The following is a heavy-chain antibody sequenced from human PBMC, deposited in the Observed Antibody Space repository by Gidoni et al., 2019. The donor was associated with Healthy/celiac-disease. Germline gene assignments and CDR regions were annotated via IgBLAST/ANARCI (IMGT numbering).Heavy chain of an antibody. D-gene: IGHD3-10*01. CDR2: INWNGGST. CDR1: AFTFDDYG. J-gene: IGHJ6*02. CDR3: ARDLLWFGETTRYGMDV. V-gene: IGHV3-20*04. Sequence: EVQLVDSGGGVVRPGGSLRLSCAAPAFTFDDYGRSWVRQAPGKALEWVSGINWNGGSTGYADSVKGRFTISRDNAKNSLYLQMNSLRAEDTALYYCARDLLWFGETTRYGMDVWGQGTTVTVSS.